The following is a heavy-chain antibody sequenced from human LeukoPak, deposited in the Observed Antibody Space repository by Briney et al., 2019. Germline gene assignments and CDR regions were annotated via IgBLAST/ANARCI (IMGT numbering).Heavy chain of an antibody. CDR1: GYTFTGYY. Sequence: GASVKVSCKSSGYTFTGYYMHWVRQAPGQGLEWMGWINPNSGGTNYAQKFQGRVTMTRDTSISTAYMELSRLRSDDTAVYYCARDSRELNDAFDIWGQGTMVTVSS. D-gene: IGHD1-26*01. J-gene: IGHJ3*02. V-gene: IGHV1-2*02. CDR2: INPNSGGT. CDR3: ARDSRELNDAFDI.